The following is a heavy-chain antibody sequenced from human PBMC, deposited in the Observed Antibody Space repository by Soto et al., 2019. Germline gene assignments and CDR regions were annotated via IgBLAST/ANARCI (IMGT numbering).Heavy chain of an antibody. CDR2: IFFTGIT. CDR1: GGSVTTGSYN. CDR3: ARDGHGMDV. Sequence: QVQLQESGPGLVRPSETLSLTCTVSGGSVTTGSYNWSWIRRPPGKGLEWIGNIFFTGITHYNPPPNHPVTMSVDTSKDQFSLTVASLTAADTAVYFCARDGHGMDVWGQGTTVTVSS. V-gene: IGHV4-61*01. J-gene: IGHJ6*02.